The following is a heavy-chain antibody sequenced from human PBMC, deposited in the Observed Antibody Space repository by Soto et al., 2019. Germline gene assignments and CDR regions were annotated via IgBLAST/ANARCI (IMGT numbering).Heavy chain of an antibody. D-gene: IGHD3-22*01. V-gene: IGHV3-21*01. CDR1: GFTFNNYG. Sequence: GGSLRLSCSVSGFTFNNYGINWVRQAPGRGLEWVSSVSKSDYTYYSDSVKGRFTISRDNAKNSVSLQMNSLRVGDTAVYYCAREDSIIIPAVSDFWGQGTLVTVSS. J-gene: IGHJ4*02. CDR3: AREDSIIIPAVSDF. CDR2: VSKSDYT.